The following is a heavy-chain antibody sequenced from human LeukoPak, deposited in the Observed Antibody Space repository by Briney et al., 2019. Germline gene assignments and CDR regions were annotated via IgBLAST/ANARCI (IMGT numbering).Heavy chain of an antibody. V-gene: IGHV3-30*04. J-gene: IGHJ4*02. CDR3: ARVPELSGSYYLAYYFDY. Sequence: PGGSLRLSCAASGFTFSSYAMHWVRQAPGKGLEWVAVISNDGSNKYYVDSVKGRFTISRDNSKNTLYLQMNSLRAEDTAVYYCARVPELSGSYYLAYYFDYWGQGTLVTVSS. CDR1: GFTFSSYA. CDR2: ISNDGSNK. D-gene: IGHD1-26*01.